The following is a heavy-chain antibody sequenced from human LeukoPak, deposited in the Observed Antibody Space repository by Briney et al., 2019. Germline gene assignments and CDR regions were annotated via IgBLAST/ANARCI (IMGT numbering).Heavy chain of an antibody. CDR2: INPDGSYT. CDR1: GFTFSKYW. Sequence: GGSLRLSSTASGFTFSKYWMHWVRQAPGKGLVWVSRINPDGSYTRYADSVKGRFTISRDNAKNTVYLQMNSLRGEETAVFYCVRDFRQSDYWGQGTLVTVSS. J-gene: IGHJ4*02. CDR3: VRDFRQSDY. V-gene: IGHV3-74*01.